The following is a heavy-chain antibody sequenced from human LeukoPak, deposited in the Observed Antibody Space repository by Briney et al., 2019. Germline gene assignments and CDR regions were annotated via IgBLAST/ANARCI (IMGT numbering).Heavy chain of an antibody. D-gene: IGHD2-21*02. CDR1: GFTFSSYG. J-gene: IGHJ3*02. CDR3: AKDPSEGDFSGDAFDI. CDR2: ISYDGSNK. V-gene: IGHV3-30*18. Sequence: WGSLKLSCEASGFTFSSYGMHWVRLAPGQGLEWGALISYDGSNKYYADSVKGRFTISRDNSKNTLYLQMNSLRAEDTAVYYCAKDPSEGDFSGDAFDILGQGTMVTVSS.